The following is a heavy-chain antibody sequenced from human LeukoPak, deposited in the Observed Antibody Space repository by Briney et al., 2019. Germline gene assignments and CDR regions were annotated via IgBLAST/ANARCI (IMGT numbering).Heavy chain of an antibody. CDR2: INPSGGST. J-gene: IGHJ3*02. CDR3: ARGPLVVVIPDAFDI. Sequence: ASVKVSCKASGYTFTSYYMHWVRQAPGQGLEWMGIINPSGGSTSYAQKFQGRVTMTRDTSTSTVYMELSSLRSEDTAVYYCARGPLVVVIPDAFDIWGQGTMVTVSS. CDR1: GYTFTSYY. D-gene: IGHD3-22*01. V-gene: IGHV1-46*01.